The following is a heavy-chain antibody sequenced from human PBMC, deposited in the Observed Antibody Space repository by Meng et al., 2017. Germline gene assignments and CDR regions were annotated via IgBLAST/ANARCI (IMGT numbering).Heavy chain of an antibody. V-gene: IGHV1-69*05. D-gene: IGHD1-14*01. CDR1: GGVFSKHV. CDR3: AREPLRRSAGKDAFDI. J-gene: IGHJ3*02. CDR2: INGVFGTR. Sequence: SVKVSCKASGGVFSKHVIGWVRQAAGQGLEWLGGINGVFGTRDFAQKFQDRVTITTDEATTTVYMELSSLRSEDTAVYYCAREPLRRSAGKDAFDIWGQGTMVTVSS.